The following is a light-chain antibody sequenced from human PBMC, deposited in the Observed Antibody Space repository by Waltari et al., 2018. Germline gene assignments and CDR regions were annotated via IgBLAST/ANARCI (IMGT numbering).Light chain of an antibody. J-gene: IGLJ3*02. CDR1: SGHSNYA. CDR2: VNSDGSH. Sequence: QLVLTQSPSASASLGASVKLSCTLSSGHSNYAITWHQQETGKGPRHLMRVNSDGSHSKGEGFPLRFSGSRSGAARYLFISSLRSEDVADYFCQTWDTGRGVFGGGTKLTVL. V-gene: IGLV4-69*01. CDR3: QTWDTGRGV.